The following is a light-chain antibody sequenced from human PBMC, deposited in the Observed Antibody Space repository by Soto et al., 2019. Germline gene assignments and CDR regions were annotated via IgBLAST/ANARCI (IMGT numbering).Light chain of an antibody. CDR3: QQYYTFPPT. CDR2: AVS. CDR1: QAIKNW. V-gene: IGKV1D-16*01. J-gene: IGKJ3*01. Sequence: DIQMTQSPSSLSASLGDRVAITCRASQAIKNWLAWYQQKPEKVPKSLIYAVSGLQDGVPSRFSGNGSGTDFTLTISSLQPEDFATYYCQQYYTFPPTFGPGTKVDI.